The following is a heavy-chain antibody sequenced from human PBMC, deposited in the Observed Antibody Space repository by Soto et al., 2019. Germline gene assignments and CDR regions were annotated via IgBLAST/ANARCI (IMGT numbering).Heavy chain of an antibody. CDR2: INPNSGGT. D-gene: IGHD2-15*01. V-gene: IGHV1-2*04. CDR1: GYTFTGYY. J-gene: IGHJ4*02. CDR3: AILGGERGYCSGGSCPFDY. Sequence: QVQLVQSGAEVKKPGASVKVSCKASGYTFTGYYMHWVRQAPGQGLEWMGWINPNSGGTNYAQKFQGWVTMTRDTSISTAYMELSRLRSEDTAVYYCAILGGERGYCSGGSCPFDYWGQGTLVTVSS.